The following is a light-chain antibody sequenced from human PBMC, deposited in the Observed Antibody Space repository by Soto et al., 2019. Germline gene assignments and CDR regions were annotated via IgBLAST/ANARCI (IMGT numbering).Light chain of an antibody. J-gene: IGKJ5*01. CDR2: GAS. CDR1: QSVSSSY. Sequence: EIVLTQSPGTLSLSPGERATLSCRASQSVSSSYLAWYQQKPGQAPRLLIYGASSRATGIPDRFSGSGSGTDFPLTISRLAPEDFAVYYCQQYGSSRRTFGQGTRLEIK. CDR3: QQYGSSRRT. V-gene: IGKV3-20*01.